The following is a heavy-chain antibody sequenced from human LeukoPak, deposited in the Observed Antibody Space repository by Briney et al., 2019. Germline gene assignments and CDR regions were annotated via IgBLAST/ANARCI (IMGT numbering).Heavy chain of an antibody. Sequence: GASVKVSCKASGYTFTSYDINWVRQATGQGLEWMGWMNPNSGNTGYAQKFQGRVTITRNTSISTAYMELSSLRSEDTAVYYCARVNSPDYGYYYYYGMGVWGQGTTVTVSS. V-gene: IGHV1-8*01. D-gene: IGHD3-16*01. CDR1: GYTFTSYD. J-gene: IGHJ6*02. CDR3: ARVNSPDYGYYYYYGMGV. CDR2: MNPNSGNT.